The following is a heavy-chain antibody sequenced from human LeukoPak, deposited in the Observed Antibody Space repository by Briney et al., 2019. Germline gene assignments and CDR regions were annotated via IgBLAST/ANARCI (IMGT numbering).Heavy chain of an antibody. Sequence: SETLSLTCTVSGGSISSYYWSWIRQPPGKGLEWIGDIYYSGSTNYNPSLKSRVIISVDTSKNQSSLKLSSMTAADTAVYYCARSYYDFWSGYYGGAFDIWGQGTMVTVSS. CDR1: GGSISSYY. D-gene: IGHD3-3*01. CDR3: ARSYYDFWSGYYGGAFDI. CDR2: IYYSGST. V-gene: IGHV4-59*01. J-gene: IGHJ3*02.